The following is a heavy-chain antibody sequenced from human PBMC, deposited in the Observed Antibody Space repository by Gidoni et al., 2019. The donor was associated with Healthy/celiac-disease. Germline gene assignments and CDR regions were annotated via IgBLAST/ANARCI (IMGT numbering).Heavy chain of an antibody. D-gene: IGHD6-6*01. Sequence: EVQLVESGGGLVKPGGSLRLSCAASGFTFLNAWMNWVRQAPGKGLEWVGRIKSKTDGGTTDYAAPVKGRFTISRDDSKNTLYLQMNSLKTEDTAVYYCTTRFEYSSSRWFDPWGQGTLVTVSS. CDR2: IKSKTDGGTT. V-gene: IGHV3-15*07. J-gene: IGHJ5*02. CDR1: GFTFLNAW. CDR3: TTRFEYSSSRWFDP.